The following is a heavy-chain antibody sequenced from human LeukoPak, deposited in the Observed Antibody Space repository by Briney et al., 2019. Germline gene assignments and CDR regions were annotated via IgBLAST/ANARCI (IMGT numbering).Heavy chain of an antibody. CDR2: ISGRGDGT. J-gene: IGHJ4*02. V-gene: IGHV3-23*01. D-gene: IGHD2-2*01. CDR3: AKRGTACTSTRCNIDY. CDR1: GFTFSRYA. Sequence: GGSLRLSRVASGFTFSRYAMNWVRQAPGKGLEWVSGISGRGDGTFYADSAKGRFTIPRDNSKNTLYLQMTSLRAEDTAIYYCAKRGTACTSTRCNIDYWGQGTLVTVSS.